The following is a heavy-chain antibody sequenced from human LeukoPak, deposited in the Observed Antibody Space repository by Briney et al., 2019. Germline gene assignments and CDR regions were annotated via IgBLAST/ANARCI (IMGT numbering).Heavy chain of an antibody. CDR3: ERHKALGWFDP. J-gene: IGHJ5*02. CDR1: AGSISSYY. D-gene: IGHD3-16*01. V-gene: IGHV4-59*08. CDR2: TYYSGST. Sequence: TSETLSLTCTVSAGSISSYYWSWIRQPPGKGLEWIGYTYYSGSTNYNTPLKSGSTISVDTSKNQFSLKLSSVTAADTAVYYCERHKALGWFDPWGQGTLVTVSS.